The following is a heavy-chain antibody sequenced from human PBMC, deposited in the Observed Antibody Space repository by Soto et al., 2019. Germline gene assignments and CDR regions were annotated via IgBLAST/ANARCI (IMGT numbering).Heavy chain of an antibody. J-gene: IGHJ6*02. Sequence: SETLSLTCTVSGGSISSGGYYWSWIRQHPGKGLEWIGYIYYSGSTYYNPSLKSRVTISVDTSKNQFSLKLSSVTAADTAVYYCASAQYYDSSGPDCMDVWGQGTMVTVSS. CDR3: ASAQYYDSSGPDCMDV. D-gene: IGHD3-22*01. CDR2: IYYSGST. CDR1: GGSISSGGYY. V-gene: IGHV4-31*03.